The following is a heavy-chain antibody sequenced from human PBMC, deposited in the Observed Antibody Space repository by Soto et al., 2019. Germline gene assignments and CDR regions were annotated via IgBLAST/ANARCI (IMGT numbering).Heavy chain of an antibody. D-gene: IGHD4-17*01. CDR3: ARDWRTVTTSRAFDI. V-gene: IGHV4-31*03. J-gene: IGHJ3*02. CDR1: GGSVTSGGYY. Sequence: SETLSLTCTVSGGSVTSGGYYWTWVRHHPGEGLEWLAYIYFTGSTYYNPSLKSRLTISVDSSKNQFSLKLTSVTAADTAMYYCARDWRTVTTSRAFDIWGQGTMVTVSS. CDR2: IYFTGST.